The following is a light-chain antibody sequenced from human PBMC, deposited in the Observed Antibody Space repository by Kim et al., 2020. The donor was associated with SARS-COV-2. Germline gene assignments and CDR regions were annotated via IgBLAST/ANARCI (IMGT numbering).Light chain of an antibody. CDR2: DVS. CDR3: QHFHSYPYT. J-gene: IGKJ2*01. Sequence: SASVGDTVSITGRASQGLSSSLAWYQEKSGKAPRLLIYDVSNLDSGAPSRFSGARFGTDFILTISSLQPEDFATYYCQHFHSYPYTFGQGTKREI. CDR1: QGLSSS. V-gene: IGKV1-13*02.